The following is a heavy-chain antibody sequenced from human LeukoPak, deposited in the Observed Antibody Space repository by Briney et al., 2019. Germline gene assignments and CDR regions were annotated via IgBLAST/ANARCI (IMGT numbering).Heavy chain of an antibody. D-gene: IGHD5-18*01. V-gene: IGHV4-34*01. J-gene: IGHJ4*02. CDR3: ARGRGYSYGYAGYYFDY. CDR2: INHSGST. CDR1: GGSFSGYY. Sequence: PSETLSLTCAVYGGSFSGYYWSWIRQPPGKGLEWIGEINHSGSTNYNPSLKSRVTISVDTSKNQFSLKLSSVTAADTAVYYCARGRGYSYGYAGYYFDYWGQGTLVTVSS.